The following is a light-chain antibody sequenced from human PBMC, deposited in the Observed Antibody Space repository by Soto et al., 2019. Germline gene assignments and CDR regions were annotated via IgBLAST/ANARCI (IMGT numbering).Light chain of an antibody. Sequence: EIVMTQSTATLSLSPGETATLSCRASQSVTPNLAWYQQKPGQAPRLLIYATSTRATGVPARFSGSGSGTEFTLTISTLQSEDFAVYYCQQYNVWPPYTFGQGTTVEIK. CDR1: QSVTPN. CDR3: QQYNVWPPYT. CDR2: ATS. V-gene: IGKV3-15*01. J-gene: IGKJ2*01.